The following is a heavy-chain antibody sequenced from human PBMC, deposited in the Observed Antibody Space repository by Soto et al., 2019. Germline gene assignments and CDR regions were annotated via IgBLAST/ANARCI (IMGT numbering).Heavy chain of an antibody. CDR1: GFTFSSYW. CDR3: ARETYYYGSGSSNWFDP. V-gene: IGHV3-7*01. CDR2: IKQDGSEK. Sequence: GGSLRLSCAASGFTFSSYWMSWVRQAPGKGLEWVANIKQDGSEKYYVDSVKGRFTISRDNAKNSLYLQMNSLRAEDTAVYYCARETYYYGSGSSNWFDPWGQGTLVTVSS. D-gene: IGHD3-10*01. J-gene: IGHJ5*02.